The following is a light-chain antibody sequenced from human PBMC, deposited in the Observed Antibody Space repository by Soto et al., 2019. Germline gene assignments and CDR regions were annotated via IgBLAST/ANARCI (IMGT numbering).Light chain of an antibody. CDR1: QSVSSSY. CDR3: QQYGSSPWT. J-gene: IGKJ1*01. V-gene: IGKV3-20*01. CDR2: GAS. Sequence: EVVMTQSPATLSVSLGERATLSCRASQSVSSSYLAWYQQKPGQAPRLLIYGASSRATGIPDRFSGSGSGTDFTLTISRLEPEDFAVYYCQQYGSSPWTFGQGTKVDIK.